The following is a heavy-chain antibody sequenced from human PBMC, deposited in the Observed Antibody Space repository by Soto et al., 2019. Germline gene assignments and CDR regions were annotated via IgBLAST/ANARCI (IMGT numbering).Heavy chain of an antibody. V-gene: IGHV4-59*01. CDR3: ARAGIVQVSYAMDV. J-gene: IGHJ6*02. Sequence: NPSETLSLTCTVSGGSIGGDSWSWIRQSPGKGLDFIGYIYHSGSTNYSPSLKSRVTISMDTSKNQFSLRLSSVTAADTAVYYCARAGIVQVSYAMDVWGQGTTVTVSS. D-gene: IGHD2-8*01. CDR2: IYHSGST. CDR1: GGSIGGDS.